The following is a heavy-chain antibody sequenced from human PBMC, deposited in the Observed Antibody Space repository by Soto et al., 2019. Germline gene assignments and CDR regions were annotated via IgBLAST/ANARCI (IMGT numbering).Heavy chain of an antibody. CDR1: GFTFSSYA. CDR3: AKSVITIFDYGYYHYYMDV. J-gene: IGHJ6*03. D-gene: IGHD3-3*01. V-gene: IGHV3-23*01. Sequence: GGSLRLSCAASGFTFSSYAMSWVRQAPGKGLEWVSAISGSGGSTYYADSVKGRFTISRDNSKNTLYLQMNSLRAEDTAVYYCAKSVITIFDYGYYHYYMDVWGKGTTVTVSS. CDR2: ISGSGGST.